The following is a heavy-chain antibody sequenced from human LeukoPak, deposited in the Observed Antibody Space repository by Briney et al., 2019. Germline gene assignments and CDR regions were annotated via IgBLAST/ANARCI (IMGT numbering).Heavy chain of an antibody. CDR2: IIPIFGTA. J-gene: IGHJ6*03. CDR3: ARAATSGYHYFYYMDV. V-gene: IGHV1-69*13. CDR1: GGTFSSYA. Sequence: SVKVSCKASGGTFSSYAISWVRQAPGQGLEWMGGIIPIFGTANYAQKFQGRVTITADESTSTAYMELSSLRSEDTAVYYCARAATSGYHYFYYMDVWGKGTTVTVSS.